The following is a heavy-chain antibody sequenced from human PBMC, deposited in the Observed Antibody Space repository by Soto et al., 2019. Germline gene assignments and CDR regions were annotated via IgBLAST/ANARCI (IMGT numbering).Heavy chain of an antibody. CDR1: GFTLSNYW. Sequence: EVQLVESGGDLVQPGGSLRLSCEASGFTLSNYWMSWVRQAPGKGLEWVANIKKDGSDKYYVDSVKGRFTISRDNAKNSLFLQMNSLRAEDTAVYYCARDTRDSEYAIFDYWGQGTLVTVSS. V-gene: IGHV3-7*05. CDR2: IKKDGSDK. CDR3: ARDTRDSEYAIFDY. D-gene: IGHD1-26*01. J-gene: IGHJ4*02.